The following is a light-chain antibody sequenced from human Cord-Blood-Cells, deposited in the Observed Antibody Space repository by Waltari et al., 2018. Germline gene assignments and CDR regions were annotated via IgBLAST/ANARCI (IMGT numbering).Light chain of an antibody. CDR1: SSDVGSYNL. V-gene: IGLV2-23*01. J-gene: IGLJ1*01. Sequence: QSALTQPASVSGSPGQSITISCTGTSSDVGSYNLVSWYQQHPGTTPKLMIYEGSKRPSGVSNRFSGTKSGNTASLTVAGLQAEDLADYYCCSYAGSSTYVFGTGTKVTVL. CDR2: EGS. CDR3: CSYAGSSTYV.